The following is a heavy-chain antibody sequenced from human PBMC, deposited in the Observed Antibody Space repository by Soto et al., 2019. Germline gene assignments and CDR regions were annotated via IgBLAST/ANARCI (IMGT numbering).Heavy chain of an antibody. CDR2: IIPIFGTA. D-gene: IGHD5-18*01. J-gene: IGHJ6*02. CDR3: ARDRTPQLWIPPTYYYYSYGMDV. CDR1: GGTFSSYA. Sequence: SVKVSCKASGGTFSSYAISWVRQAPGQGLEWMGGIIPIFGTANYAQKFQGRVTITADESTSTAYMELSSLRSEDTAVYYCARDRTPQLWIPPTYYYYSYGMDVWGQGTTVTVSS. V-gene: IGHV1-69*13.